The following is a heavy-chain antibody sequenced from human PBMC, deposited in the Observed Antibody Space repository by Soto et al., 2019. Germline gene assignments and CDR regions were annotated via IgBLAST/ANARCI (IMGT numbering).Heavy chain of an antibody. D-gene: IGHD3-9*01. Sequence: GGSLRLSCAASGFTFSDYYMSWIRQAPGKGLEWVSYISSSSSYTNYADSVKGRFTISRDNAKNSLYLQMNSLRAEDTAVFYCARGSMYYDILTGYSDFDYWGQGTLVTVSS. CDR3: ARGSMYYDILTGYSDFDY. CDR1: GFTFSDYY. CDR2: ISSSSSYT. J-gene: IGHJ4*02. V-gene: IGHV3-11*05.